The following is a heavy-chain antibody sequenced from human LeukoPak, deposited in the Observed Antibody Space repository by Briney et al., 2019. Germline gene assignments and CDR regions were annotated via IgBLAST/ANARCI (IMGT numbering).Heavy chain of an antibody. CDR2: IIPIFGTA. CDR3: ARGGIAAAGRFDY. D-gene: IGHD6-13*01. Sequence: SVKVSCKASGSTFSSYAISWVRQAPGQGLEWMGRIIPIFGTANYAQKFQGRVTITTDESTSTAYMELSSLRSEDTAVYYCARGGIAAAGRFDYWGQGTLVTVSS. CDR1: GSTFSSYA. J-gene: IGHJ4*02. V-gene: IGHV1-69*05.